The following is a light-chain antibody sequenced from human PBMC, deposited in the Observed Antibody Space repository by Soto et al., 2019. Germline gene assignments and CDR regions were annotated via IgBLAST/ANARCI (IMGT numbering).Light chain of an antibody. CDR2: DAS. V-gene: IGKV3-11*01. CDR3: QQRGNWPLT. Sequence: EIVLTQSPANLSLSPGERATLSCRASRSVSSYLAWYQQKPDQAPRLLIYDASNRATGIPARFSGSGSGTDFTLTISSLEPEDFAVYYCQQRGNWPLTFGQGTRLVI. CDR1: RSVSSY. J-gene: IGKJ5*01.